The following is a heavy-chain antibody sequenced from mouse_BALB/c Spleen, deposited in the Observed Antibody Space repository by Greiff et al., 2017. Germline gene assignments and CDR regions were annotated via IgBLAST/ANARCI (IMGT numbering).Heavy chain of an antibody. J-gene: IGHJ1*01. CDR1: GFTFTDYY. CDR2: IRNKANGYTT. CDR3: ARDKLGQGYWYFDV. Sequence: EVKLVVSGGGLVQPGGSLRLSCATSGFTFTDYYMSWVRQPPGKALEWLGFIRNKANGYTTEYSASVKGRFTISRDNSQSILYLQLNTLRAEDSATYYCARDKLGQGYWYFDVWGAGTTVTVSA. D-gene: IGHD4-1*01. V-gene: IGHV7-3*02.